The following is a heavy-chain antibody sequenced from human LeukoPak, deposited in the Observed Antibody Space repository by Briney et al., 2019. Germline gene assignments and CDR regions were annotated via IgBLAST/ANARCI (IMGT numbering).Heavy chain of an antibody. CDR1: GFTFRSHG. V-gene: IGHV3-33*01. CDR3: ARDIASTRMDV. D-gene: IGHD2-15*01. J-gene: IGHJ6*02. CDR2: IWYDGSNE. Sequence: GGSLRLSCVASGFTFRSHGMHWVRQAPGKGLEWVEVIWYDGSNEYFADSVKGRFTISRDNSKNILYLQMNSLRAEDTAVYYCARDIASTRMDVWGQGTTVSVSS.